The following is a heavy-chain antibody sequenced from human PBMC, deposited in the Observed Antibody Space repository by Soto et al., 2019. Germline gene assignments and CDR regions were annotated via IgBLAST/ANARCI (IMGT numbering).Heavy chain of an antibody. CDR1: GFTFSSYS. D-gene: IGHD2-2*01. CDR3: ARYHTVSCSSTSCLFDP. V-gene: IGHV3-21*01. J-gene: IGHJ5*02. Sequence: GGSLRLSCAASGFTFSSYSMNWVRQAPGKGLEWVSSISSSSSYIYYADSVKGRFTISRDNAKNSLYLQMNSLRAEDTAVYYCARYHTVSCSSTSCLFDPWGQGTLVTGSS. CDR2: ISSSSSYI.